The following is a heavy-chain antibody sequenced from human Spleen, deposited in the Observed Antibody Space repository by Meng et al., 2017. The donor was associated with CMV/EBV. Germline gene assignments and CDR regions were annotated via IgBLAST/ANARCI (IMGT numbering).Heavy chain of an antibody. V-gene: IGHV3-21*01. Sequence: GESLKISCAASGFTFNTYSMNWVRQAPGKGLEWVSSISSSSSYIYYADSVKGRFTISRANAKNSLYLQMNSLRAEDTAVYYCAREYSRSGFDYWGQGTLVTVSS. D-gene: IGHD6-6*01. CDR3: AREYSRSGFDY. CDR2: ISSSSSYI. CDR1: GFTFNTYS. J-gene: IGHJ4*02.